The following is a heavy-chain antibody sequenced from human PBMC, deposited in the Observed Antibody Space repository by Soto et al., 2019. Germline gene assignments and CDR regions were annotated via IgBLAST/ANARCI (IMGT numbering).Heavy chain of an antibody. D-gene: IGHD2-2*01. J-gene: IGHJ5*02. Sequence: QLLESGPGLVKPSETLSLTCTVSGGSISSSSYYWGWIRQPPGKGLEWIGSIYYSGSTYYNPSLKSRVTISVDTSKNQFSLKWSSVTAAYTAVYYCARRHYCISTSCYPSPYLNWFDPWGQGTLVTVSS. V-gene: IGHV4-39*01. CDR3: ARRHYCISTSCYPSPYLNWFDP. CDR1: GGSISSSSYY. CDR2: IYYSGST.